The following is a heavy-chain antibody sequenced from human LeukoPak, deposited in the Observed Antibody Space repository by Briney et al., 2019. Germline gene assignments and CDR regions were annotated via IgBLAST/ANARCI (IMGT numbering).Heavy chain of an antibody. CDR1: GGSFSGYY. CDR2: INHSGST. Sequence: SETLSLTCAVYGGSFSGYYWSWIRQPPGKGLEWIGEINHSGSTNYNPSFKSRVTISVDTSKNQFSLKLSSVTAADTAVYYCARVGELSSFDYWGQGTLVTVSS. CDR3: ARVGELSSFDY. D-gene: IGHD3-16*02. V-gene: IGHV4-34*01. J-gene: IGHJ4*02.